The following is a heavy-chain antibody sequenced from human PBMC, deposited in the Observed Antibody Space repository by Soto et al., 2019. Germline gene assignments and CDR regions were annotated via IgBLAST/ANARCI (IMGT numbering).Heavy chain of an antibody. V-gene: IGHV4-34*01. CDR2: INHSGST. CDR1: GGSFSGYY. J-gene: IGHJ4*02. D-gene: IGHD3-22*01. Sequence: QVQLQQWGAGLLKPSETLSLTCAVYGGSFSGYYWSWFRQPPGKGLEWIGEINHSGSTNYNPSLKSRVTISVDTSDNQFSLKLSSVTASDTAVDYCASYDTSGYYVGGQGTLVTVSS. CDR3: ASYDTSGYYV.